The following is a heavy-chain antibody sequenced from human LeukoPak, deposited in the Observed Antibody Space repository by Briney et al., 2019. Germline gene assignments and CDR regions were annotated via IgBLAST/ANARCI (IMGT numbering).Heavy chain of an antibody. CDR3: ARPLGAGYYFDY. J-gene: IGHJ4*02. CDR2: IIPIFGTA. CDR1: GGTFSSYA. Sequence: SVKVSCKASGGTFSSYAISWVRQAPGQGLEWMGGIIPIFGTANYAQKFQGRVTITADESTSTAYMELRSLRSDDTAVYYCARPLGAGYYFDYWGQGTLVTVSS. V-gene: IGHV1-69*01. D-gene: IGHD6-13*01.